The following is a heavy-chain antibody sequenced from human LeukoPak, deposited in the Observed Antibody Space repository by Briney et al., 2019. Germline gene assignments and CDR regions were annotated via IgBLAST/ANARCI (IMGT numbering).Heavy chain of an antibody. D-gene: IGHD1-26*01. CDR3: ARDTVGATAIRGFSMDV. J-gene: IGHJ6*02. CDR2: ISSSSSYI. Sequence: GGSLRLSCAASGFIFSDYSMGWVRQAPGKGLEWVSSISSSSSYIYYADSVKGRFTISRDNAKNSLYLQMNSLRAEDTAVYYCARDTVGATAIRGFSMDVWGQGTTVTVSS. CDR1: GFIFSDYS. V-gene: IGHV3-21*01.